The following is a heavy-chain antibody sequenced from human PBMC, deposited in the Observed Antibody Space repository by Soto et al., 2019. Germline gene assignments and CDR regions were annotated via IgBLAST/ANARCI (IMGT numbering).Heavy chain of an antibody. CDR2: TQPNTGRT. Sequence: QVQLVQSGAEVREPGASVKVSCKASGYSFTSLDINWVRQTAGQGLEWMGWTQPNTGRTGYAQKFQGRITMTRDTSINTAYMEPTTLTSDVTAFYFCARSVSAGVDYWGQGTLVTVSS. CDR1: GYSFTSLD. CDR3: ARSVSAGVDY. J-gene: IGHJ4*02. D-gene: IGHD1-26*01. V-gene: IGHV1-8*01.